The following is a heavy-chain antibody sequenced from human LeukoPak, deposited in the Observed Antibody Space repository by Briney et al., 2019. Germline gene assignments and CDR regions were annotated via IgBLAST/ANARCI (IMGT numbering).Heavy chain of an antibody. CDR1: GFTFSSYA. D-gene: IGHD2-15*01. CDR3: VKDGVVVVATHFDY. Sequence: GGSPRLSCSASGFTFSSYAMHWVRQAPGKGLEYVSAISSNGGSTYYADSVKCRFTISRDNSKNTLYLQMSSLRAEDTAVYYCVKDGVVVVATHFDYWGQGTLVSVSS. V-gene: IGHV3-64D*06. CDR2: ISSNGGST. J-gene: IGHJ4*02.